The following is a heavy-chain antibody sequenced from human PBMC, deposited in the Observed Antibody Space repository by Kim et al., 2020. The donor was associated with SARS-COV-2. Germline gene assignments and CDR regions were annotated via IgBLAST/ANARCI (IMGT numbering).Heavy chain of an antibody. CDR3: AGKVTWYSWFDP. Sequence: SETLSLTCTVSGGSISSGSYYWSWIRQPAGKGLEWIGRIYTSGSTNYNPSLKSRVTISVDTSKNQFSLKLSSVTAADTAVYYCAGKVTWYSWFDPWGQGTLVTVSS. D-gene: IGHD6-13*01. J-gene: IGHJ5*02. CDR1: GGSISSGSYY. V-gene: IGHV4-61*02. CDR2: IYTSGST.